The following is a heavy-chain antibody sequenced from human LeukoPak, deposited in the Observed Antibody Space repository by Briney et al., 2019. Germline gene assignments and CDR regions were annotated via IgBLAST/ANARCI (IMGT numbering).Heavy chain of an antibody. D-gene: IGHD2-21*02. J-gene: IGHJ5*02. Sequence: GSLRLSCAASGFTFSSYAMHWVRQAPGKGLEWVAVISYDGSNKYYADSVKGRFTISRDNSKNTLYLQMNSLRAEDTAVYYCAREIVVVTAATNHNWFDPWGQGTLVTVSS. CDR2: ISYDGSNK. CDR1: GFTFSSYA. V-gene: IGHV3-30-3*01. CDR3: AREIVVVTAATNHNWFDP.